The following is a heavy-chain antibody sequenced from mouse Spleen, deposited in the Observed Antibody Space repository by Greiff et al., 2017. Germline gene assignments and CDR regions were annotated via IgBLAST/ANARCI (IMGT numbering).Heavy chain of an antibody. Sequence: VKLMESGPGLVAPSQSLSITCTVSGFSLTSYGVDWVRQSPGKGLEWLGVIWGGGSTNYNSALKSRLSISKDNSKSQVFLKMNSLQTDDTAMYYCASDYDDGGFAYWGQGTLVTVSA. V-gene: IGHV2-6*01. CDR2: IWGGGST. J-gene: IGHJ3*01. D-gene: IGHD2-12*01. CDR1: GFSLTSYG. CDR3: ASDYDDGGFAY.